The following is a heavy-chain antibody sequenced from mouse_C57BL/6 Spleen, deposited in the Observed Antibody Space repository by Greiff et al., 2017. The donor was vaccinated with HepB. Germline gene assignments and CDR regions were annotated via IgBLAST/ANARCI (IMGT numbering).Heavy chain of an antibody. CDR3: ARHDHYGSSYYFDY. V-gene: IGHV5-6*01. CDR2: ISSGGSYT. CDR1: GFTFSSYG. D-gene: IGHD1-1*01. Sequence: VQLKESGGDLVKPGGSLKLSCAASGFTFSSYGMSWVRQTPDKRLEWVATISSGGSYTYYPDSVKGRFTISRDNAKNTLYLQMSSLKSEDTAMYYCARHDHYGSSYYFDYWGQGTTLTVSS. J-gene: IGHJ2*01.